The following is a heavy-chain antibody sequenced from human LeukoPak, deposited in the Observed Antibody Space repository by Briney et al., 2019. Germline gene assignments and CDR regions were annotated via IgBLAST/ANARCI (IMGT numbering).Heavy chain of an antibody. D-gene: IGHD1-1*01. J-gene: IGHJ4*02. CDR2: IYPGDCDT. Sequence: GESLKISCKASGYSFTTYWIGWVRQMPGKGLEWMWIIYPGDCDTRYSPSFQGQVTISVDKSISTAYLQWTSLKASDTAMYYCARRPTGRNYYFDYWGQGALVTVSS. V-gene: IGHV5-51*01. CDR1: GYSFTTYW. CDR3: ARRPTGRNYYFDY.